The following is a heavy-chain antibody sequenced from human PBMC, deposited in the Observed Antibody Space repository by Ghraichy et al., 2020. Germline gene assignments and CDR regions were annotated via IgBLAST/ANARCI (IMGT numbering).Heavy chain of an antibody. CDR2: ISGSGGST. J-gene: IGHJ6*02. Sequence: LSLTCAASRFNFSNYAMTWVRQAPGKGLEWVSAISGSGGSTYYADPGKGRFTISRDNSKNTLYLQMNSLRAEDTAVYYCAKLFPRIVVVPAAGMDVWGQGTTVTVSS. V-gene: IGHV3-23*01. CDR1: RFNFSNYA. CDR3: AKLFPRIVVVPAAGMDV. D-gene: IGHD2-2*01.